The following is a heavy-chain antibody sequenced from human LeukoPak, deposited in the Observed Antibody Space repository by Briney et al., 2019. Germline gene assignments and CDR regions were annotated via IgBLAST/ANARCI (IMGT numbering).Heavy chain of an antibody. V-gene: IGHV4-34*01. J-gene: IGHJ3*01. CDR3: ARHSAHSSTNDAFDL. CDR2: INHSGST. CDR1: GGSFGGYY. Sequence: SETLSLTCAVYGGSFGGYYWSWIRQPPGKGLEWIGEINHSGSTNYNPSLKSRVTISVDTSKNQFSLKLSSVTAADTAVYYCARHSAHSSTNDAFDLWGQGTLVTVSS. D-gene: IGHD6-13*01.